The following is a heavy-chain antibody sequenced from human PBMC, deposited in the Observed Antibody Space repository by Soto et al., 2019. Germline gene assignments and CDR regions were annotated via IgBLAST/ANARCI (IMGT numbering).Heavy chain of an antibody. CDR2: IIPIFGTA. CDR3: ARDQASYYYGSSGFPFGP. D-gene: IGHD3-22*01. J-gene: IGHJ5*02. V-gene: IGHV1-69*01. CDR1: GGTFSSYA. Sequence: QVQLVQSGAEVKKPGSSVKVSCKASGGTFSSYAISWVRQAPGQGLEWMGGIIPIFGTANYAQKFQGRVTITADESTSTAYLEVSSLRSEDTAVYYCARDQASYYYGSSGFPFGPRGQGTLVTVSS.